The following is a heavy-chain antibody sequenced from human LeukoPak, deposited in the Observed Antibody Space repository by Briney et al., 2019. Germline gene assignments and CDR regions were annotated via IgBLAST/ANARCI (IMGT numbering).Heavy chain of an antibody. CDR1: GFTFSSYA. CDR2: ISYDGSNK. Sequence: GGSLRLSCAASGFTFSSYARHWVRQAPGKGLEGVAFISYDGSNKYYADSVKGRFTISRDNSKNTLYLQMNSLRAEDTAVYYCARERTIWFGPRDAFDIWGQGTMVTVSS. J-gene: IGHJ3*02. V-gene: IGHV3-30-3*01. D-gene: IGHD3-10*01. CDR3: ARERTIWFGPRDAFDI.